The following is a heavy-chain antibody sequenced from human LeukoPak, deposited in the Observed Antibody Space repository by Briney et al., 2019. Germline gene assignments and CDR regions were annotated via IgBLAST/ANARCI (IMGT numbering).Heavy chain of an antibody. J-gene: IGHJ4*02. Sequence: GGSLRLSCAASGFTFSSYAMSWVRQAPGKGLEWVSGISERGGSTNYADSVKGRFIISRDTSKNTVYLQMNSLRVEDTAVYFCAERGIVIRAVIIIGFHKEAYYFDYWGQGILVTVSS. D-gene: IGHD3-10*01. V-gene: IGHV3-23*01. CDR2: ISERGGST. CDR3: AERGIVIRAVIIIGFHKEAYYFDY. CDR1: GFTFSSYA.